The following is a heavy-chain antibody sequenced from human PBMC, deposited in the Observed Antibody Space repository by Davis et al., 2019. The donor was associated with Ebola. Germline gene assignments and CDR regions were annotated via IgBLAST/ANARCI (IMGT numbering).Heavy chain of an antibody. CDR3: ASESHDSSGASY. V-gene: IGHV1-69*02. J-gene: IGHJ4*02. Sequence: AASVKVSCKASGGTFSSYTISWVRQAPGQGLEWMGRIIPILGIANYAQKFQGRVTITADKSTSTAYMELSSLRSEDTAGYYCASESHDSSGASYWGQGTLVTVSS. CDR1: GGTFSSYT. CDR2: IIPILGIA. D-gene: IGHD3-22*01.